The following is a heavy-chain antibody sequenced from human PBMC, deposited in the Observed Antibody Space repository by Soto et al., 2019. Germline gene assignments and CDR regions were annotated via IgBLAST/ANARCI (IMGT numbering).Heavy chain of an antibody. V-gene: IGHV4-34*01. CDR3: ARRLQTRGFDY. D-gene: IGHD4-4*01. J-gene: IGHJ4*02. Sequence: LSLTCAVYGGSFSGYYWSWIRQPPGKGLEWIGEINHSGSTNYNPSLKSRVTISVDTSKNQFSLKLSSVTAADTAVYYCARRLQTRGFDYWGQGTLITVSS. CDR2: INHSGST. CDR1: GGSFSGYY.